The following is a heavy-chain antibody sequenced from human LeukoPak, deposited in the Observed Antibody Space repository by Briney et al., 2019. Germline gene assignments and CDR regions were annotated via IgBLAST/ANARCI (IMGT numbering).Heavy chain of an antibody. CDR3: ARALEDIVVVPAGEEVAFDI. V-gene: IGHV4-30-4*01. CDR2: IYYSGST. Sequence: SETLSLTCTVSGGSISSGDYYWSWIRQPPGKGLEWIGYIYYSGSTYCNPSLKSRVTISVDTSKNQFSLKLSSVTAADTAVYYCARALEDIVVVPAGEEVAFDILGHGTMVTVSS. J-gene: IGHJ3*02. D-gene: IGHD2-2*01. CDR1: GGSISSGDYY.